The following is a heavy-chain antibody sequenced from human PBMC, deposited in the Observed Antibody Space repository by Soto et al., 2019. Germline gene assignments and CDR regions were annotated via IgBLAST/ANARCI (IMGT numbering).Heavy chain of an antibody. CDR1: GESISSSSYY. CDR3: ARQRTTVVTQAYFDH. CDR2: IYYSGRT. Sequence: SETLSLTCIVSGESISSSSYYWGWIRRPPGKGLEWIGSIYYSGRTYYNPSFKSRVTISIDTSKNQFSLKLISVTATDTAVYYCARQRTTVVTQAYFDHWGQGALVTVPQ. J-gene: IGHJ4*02. D-gene: IGHD2-21*02. V-gene: IGHV4-39*01.